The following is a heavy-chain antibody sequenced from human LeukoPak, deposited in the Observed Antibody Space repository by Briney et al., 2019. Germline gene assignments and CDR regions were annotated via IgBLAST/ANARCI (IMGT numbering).Heavy chain of an antibody. J-gene: IGHJ4*02. CDR1: GGSFSGYY. V-gene: IGHV4-34*01. D-gene: IGHD4-17*01. CDR3: ARSGGDYLSYYFDY. CDR2: INHSGST. Sequence: PSETLSLTCAVYGGSFSGYYWSWIRQPPGKGLEWIGEINHSGSTNYNPSLKSRVTISVDTSKNQFSLKLSSVTAADTAVYYCARSGGDYLSYYFDYWGQGTLVTVSS.